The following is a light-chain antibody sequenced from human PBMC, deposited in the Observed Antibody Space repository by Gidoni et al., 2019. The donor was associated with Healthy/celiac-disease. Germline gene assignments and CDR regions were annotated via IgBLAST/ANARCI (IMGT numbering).Light chain of an antibody. CDR1: QSISSY. CDR3: QQSYSTPRT. Sequence: DLQITPSPSSLSASVGDRVTITCRASQSISSYLNWYQQKPGKAPKLLIYAASSLQSGVPSRFSGSGSGTDFTLTISRLQPEDFATYYCQQSYSTPRTCGQGTKVEIK. V-gene: IGKV1-39*01. CDR2: AAS. J-gene: IGKJ1*01.